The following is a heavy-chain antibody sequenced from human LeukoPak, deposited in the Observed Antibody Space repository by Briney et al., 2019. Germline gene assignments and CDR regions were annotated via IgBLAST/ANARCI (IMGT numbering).Heavy chain of an antibody. J-gene: IGHJ4*02. Sequence: PGTSLRLSCAASGFTFRSYGIHWVRQAPGKGLEWVAMISFDGTNKHYADSVKGRFTISRDNSKDTLSLEMSNLRPEDTAVYYCARDLNLGTSDSYWGQGTLVTVSS. CDR1: GFTFRSYG. V-gene: IGHV3-30*03. D-gene: IGHD3/OR15-3a*01. CDR3: ARDLNLGTSDSY. CDR2: ISFDGTNK.